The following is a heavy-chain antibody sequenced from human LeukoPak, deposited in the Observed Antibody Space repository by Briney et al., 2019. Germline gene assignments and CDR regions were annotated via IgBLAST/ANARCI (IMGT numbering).Heavy chain of an antibody. CDR3: AKGYYDSSGYYFWFFDY. CDR1: GFTFSSYV. Sequence: PGASLRLSCAASGFTFSSYVMSWVRQAPGKGLEWVSTISGSDGKTYYADSVKGRFTISRDNSKNTLHLQMNSLRAEDTAVYYCAKGYYDSSGYYFWFFDYWGQGALVTVSS. D-gene: IGHD3-22*01. CDR2: ISGSDGKT. V-gene: IGHV3-23*01. J-gene: IGHJ4*02.